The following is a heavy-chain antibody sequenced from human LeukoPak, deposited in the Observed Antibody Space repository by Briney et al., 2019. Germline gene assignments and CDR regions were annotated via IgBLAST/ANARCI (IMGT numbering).Heavy chain of an antibody. CDR3: ARGGIVGATLFDY. D-gene: IGHD1-26*01. Sequence: SETLSLTCTVSGGSISSYYWSWIRQPAGKGLEWIGRIYTSGSTNYNPSLKGRVTMSVDTSKNQFSLKLSSVTAADTAVYYCARGGIVGATLFDYWGQGTLVTVSS. J-gene: IGHJ4*02. V-gene: IGHV4-4*07. CDR1: GGSISSYY. CDR2: IYTSGST.